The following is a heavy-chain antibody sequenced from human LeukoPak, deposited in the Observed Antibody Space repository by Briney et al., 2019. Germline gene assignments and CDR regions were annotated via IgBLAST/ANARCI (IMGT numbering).Heavy chain of an antibody. Sequence: GGSLRLSCAASGFTLRSYAMHWVRQAPGKGLEWVAVISYDGSNKYYADSVKGRFTISRDNSKNTLYLQMNSLRAEDTAVYYCATDPVGYCSSDSCYSVDYWGQGTLVTVSS. CDR1: GFTLRSYA. V-gene: IGHV3-30*04. CDR3: ATDPVGYCSSDSCYSVDY. D-gene: IGHD2-2*01. CDR2: ISYDGSNK. J-gene: IGHJ4*02.